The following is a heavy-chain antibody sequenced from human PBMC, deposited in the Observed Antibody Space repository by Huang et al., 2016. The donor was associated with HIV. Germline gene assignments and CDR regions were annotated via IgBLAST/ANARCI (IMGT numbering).Heavy chain of an antibody. V-gene: IGHV4-34*02. D-gene: IGHD3-10*01. Sequence: QVHLQQWGAGLLKSAGTLSLTCAVYGGSLSGYYWSWLRQTPGKGLEWFGEINHLGSPNYNPALKSRVSISMDWSKKQFSLKLRSISDADTAVYFCARDATKNPRGWFDPWGQGTLVTVSS. CDR1: GGSLSGYY. J-gene: IGHJ5*02. CDR2: INHLGSP. CDR3: ARDATKNPRGWFDP.